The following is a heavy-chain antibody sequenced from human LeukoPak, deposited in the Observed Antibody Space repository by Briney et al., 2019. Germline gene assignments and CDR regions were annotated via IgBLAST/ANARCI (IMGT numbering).Heavy chain of an antibody. CDR2: IYYSGST. CDR3: ARHSGSSGWYGQDY. V-gene: IGHV4-59*08. Sequence: PSETLSLTCTVSGGSISSYYWSRIRQPPGKGLEWIGYIYYSGSTNYNPSLKSRVTISVDTSKNQFSLKLSSVTAADTAVYYCARHSGSSGWYGQDYWGQGTLVTVSS. D-gene: IGHD6-19*01. CDR1: GGSISSYY. J-gene: IGHJ4*02.